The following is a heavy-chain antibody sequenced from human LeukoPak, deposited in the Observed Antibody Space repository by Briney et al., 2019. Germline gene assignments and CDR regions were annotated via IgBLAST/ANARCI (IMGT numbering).Heavy chain of an antibody. CDR2: ISGSAART. V-gene: IGHV3-23*01. D-gene: IGHD2-15*01. Sequence: PGGSLRLSCAASGFTFSTYGMTWVRQAPGRGLEWVSAISGSAARTFYADSVKGRFTISRNNSKNTLSLQMNSLRAEDTAVYYCARDRDICSGGTCYSYYMDVWGKGTTVTISS. CDR3: ARDRDICSGGTCYSYYMDV. CDR1: GFTFSTYG. J-gene: IGHJ6*03.